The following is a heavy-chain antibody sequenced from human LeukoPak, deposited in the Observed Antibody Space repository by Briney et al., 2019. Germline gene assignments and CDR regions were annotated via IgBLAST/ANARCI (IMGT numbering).Heavy chain of an antibody. J-gene: IGHJ3*02. CDR1: GFTFDDYA. V-gene: IGHV3-9*01. D-gene: IGHD4-17*01. Sequence: PGRSLRLSCAASGFTFDDYAMHWVRQAPGKGLEWVSGISWNSGSIGYADSVKGRFTISRDNAKNSLYLQMNSLRAEDTALYYCAKDIHFYGDYAHDAFDIWGQGTMVTVSS. CDR3: AKDIHFYGDYAHDAFDI. CDR2: ISWNSGSI.